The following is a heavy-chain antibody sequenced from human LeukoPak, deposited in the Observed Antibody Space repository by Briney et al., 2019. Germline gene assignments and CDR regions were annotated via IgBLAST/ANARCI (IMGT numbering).Heavy chain of an antibody. Sequence: SETLSLTCAVYGGSFSGYYWSWIRQPPGKGLEWIGEINHSGSTNYNPSLKSRVTISVDTSKNQFSLKLSSVTAADTAVYYCASHNSTVSTCDYRSQGTLVTVSS. J-gene: IGHJ4*02. CDR3: ASHNSTVSTCDY. V-gene: IGHV4-34*01. CDR1: GGSFSGYY. CDR2: INHSGST. D-gene: IGHD2/OR15-2a*01.